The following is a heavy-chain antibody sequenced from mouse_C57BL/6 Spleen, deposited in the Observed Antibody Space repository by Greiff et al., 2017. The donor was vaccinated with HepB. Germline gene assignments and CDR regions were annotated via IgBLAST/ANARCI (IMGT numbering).Heavy chain of an antibody. J-gene: IGHJ4*01. V-gene: IGHV14-2*01. D-gene: IGHD2-9*01. CDR1: GFNIKDYY. Sequence: EVQRVESGAELVKPGASVKLSCTASGFNIKDYYMHWVKQRTEQGLEWIGRIDPEDGETKYAPKFQGKATITADTSSNTAYLQLSSLTSEDTAVYYCARGPYYGYGDYYAMDYWGQGTSVTVSS. CDR3: ARGPYYGYGDYYAMDY. CDR2: IDPEDGET.